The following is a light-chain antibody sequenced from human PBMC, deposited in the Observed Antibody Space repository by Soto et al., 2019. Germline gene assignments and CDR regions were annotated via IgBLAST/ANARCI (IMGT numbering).Light chain of an antibody. CDR2: EGS. Sequence: QLVLTQPASVSGSPGQSITISCTGTSSDVGSYNLVSWYQQHPGKAPKLMIYEGSKRPSGVSNRFSGSKSGNTASLTISGLQAEDEADYYCCSYAGSSTFVVVFGGGTKVTVL. V-gene: IGLV2-23*03. CDR3: CSYAGSSTFVVV. J-gene: IGLJ2*01. CDR1: SSDVGSYNL.